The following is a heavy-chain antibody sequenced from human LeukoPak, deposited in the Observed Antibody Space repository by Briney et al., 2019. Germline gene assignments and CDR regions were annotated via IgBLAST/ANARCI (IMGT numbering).Heavy chain of an antibody. CDR3: ARVEVVTATLGYYFDY. CDR2: INHSGST. Sequence: PSETLSLTCTVSGGSISSGDYYWSWIRQPPGKGLEWIGEINHSGSTNYNPSLKSRVTISVDTSKNQFSLKLSSVTAADTAVYYCARVEVVTATLGYYFDYWGQGTLVTVSS. V-gene: IGHV4-30-4*01. CDR1: GGSISSGDYY. J-gene: IGHJ4*02. D-gene: IGHD2-21*02.